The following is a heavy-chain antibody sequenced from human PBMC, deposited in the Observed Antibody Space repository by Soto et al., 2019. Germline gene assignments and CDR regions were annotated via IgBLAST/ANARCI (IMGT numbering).Heavy chain of an antibody. J-gene: IGHJ6*02. D-gene: IGHD3-9*01. CDR3: ARSPYTTGYHYGMDV. CDR1: GFSFSLYG. CDR2: IWYDGSKK. Sequence: GSLRLSCAASGFSFSLYGMHWVRQAPGKGLEWVAVIWYDGSKKYYAVSVEGRFTISRDNSKNTLDLQMNSLRAEDTAVYICARSPYTTGYHYGMDVWGQGTTVTVSS. V-gene: IGHV3-33*01.